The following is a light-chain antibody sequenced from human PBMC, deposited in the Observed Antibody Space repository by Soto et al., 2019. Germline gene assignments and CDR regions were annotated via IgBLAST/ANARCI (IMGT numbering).Light chain of an antibody. CDR3: QEYFQWPPGT. V-gene: IGKV3-15*01. Sequence: EIVVTQSPATLSASPGERVTLTCRASQFVSTRLAWYQQRPGQVPRLLIYDAYTRALGISARFSGSGSGTEFTLTISSLQSEDFALYYCQEYFQWPPGTFGPGTTVDIK. CDR2: DAY. J-gene: IGKJ1*01. CDR1: QFVSTR.